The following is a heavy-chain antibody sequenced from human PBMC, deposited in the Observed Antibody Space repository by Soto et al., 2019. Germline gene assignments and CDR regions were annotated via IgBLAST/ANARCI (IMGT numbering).Heavy chain of an antibody. Sequence: PGGSLRLSCAASGFTFSSYAMSWVRQAPGKGLEWVSAISGSGGSTYYADSVKGRLTISRDNSKNTLYLQMNSLRAEDTAVYYCAKDPTPHTAMVSRFDYWGQGTLVTVSS. D-gene: IGHD5-18*01. J-gene: IGHJ4*02. CDR2: ISGSGGST. CDR3: AKDPTPHTAMVSRFDY. V-gene: IGHV3-23*01. CDR1: GFTFSSYA.